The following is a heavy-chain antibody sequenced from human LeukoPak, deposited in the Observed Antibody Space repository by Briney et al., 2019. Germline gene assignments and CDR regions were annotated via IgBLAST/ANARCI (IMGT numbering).Heavy chain of an antibody. CDR3: PRAFPERFCSGTSCLEGFDY. Sequence: SQTLSLTCTVSGGSISSGDFYWTWIRQPPGKGLEWIGYIYYSGSAYYNPSLKSRVSISVDTSNNQFSLMLTSVTAADTAVYYCPRAFPERFCSGTSCLEGFDYWGQGILVTVSS. V-gene: IGHV4-30-4*01. D-gene: IGHD2-2*01. CDR1: GGSISSGDFY. J-gene: IGHJ4*02. CDR2: IYYSGSA.